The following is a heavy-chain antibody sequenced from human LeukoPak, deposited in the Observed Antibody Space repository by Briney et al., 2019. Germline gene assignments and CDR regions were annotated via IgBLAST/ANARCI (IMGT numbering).Heavy chain of an antibody. V-gene: IGHV1-2*02. J-gene: IGHJ3*02. CDR3: AREVQRDIVVVVAATLDAFDI. Sequence: WASVKVSCKASGYTFTSYDINWVRQATGQGLEWMGWINPNSGGTNYAQKFQGRVTMTRDTSISTAYMELSRLRSDDTAVYYCAREVQRDIVVVVAATLDAFDIWGQGTMVTVSS. CDR1: GYTFTSYD. D-gene: IGHD2-15*01. CDR2: INPNSGGT.